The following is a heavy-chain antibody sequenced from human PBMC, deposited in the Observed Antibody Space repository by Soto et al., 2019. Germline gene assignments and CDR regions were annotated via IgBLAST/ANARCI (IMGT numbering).Heavy chain of an antibody. CDR1: DFDFSSYG. V-gene: IGHV3-30*03. Sequence: GGSLRLSCAASDFDFSSYGIHWVRQAPGKGLEWVAASSYDGRETFYADSAKGRFTVSKEMSKDTAFLQMNALRHEDTAVYFCARDSGWPILNFDNWGQGTPVTVSS. J-gene: IGHJ4*02. CDR3: ARDSGWPILNFDN. CDR2: SSYDGRET. D-gene: IGHD3-10*01.